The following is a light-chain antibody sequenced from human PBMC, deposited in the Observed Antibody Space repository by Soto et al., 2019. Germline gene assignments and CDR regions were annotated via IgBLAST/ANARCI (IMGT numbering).Light chain of an antibody. J-gene: IGLJ1*01. Sequence: QAVLTQPASVSGSPGQSITISCTGTSNDVGGFNYVSWYQQLPGKAPKLVIYDVTHRTSGVSDRFSGYRSGNTASLTISGLQAEDEADYYCTSFTSGSTPYVLGTGTKLTVL. V-gene: IGLV2-14*03. CDR1: SNDVGGFNY. CDR2: DVT. CDR3: TSFTSGSTPYV.